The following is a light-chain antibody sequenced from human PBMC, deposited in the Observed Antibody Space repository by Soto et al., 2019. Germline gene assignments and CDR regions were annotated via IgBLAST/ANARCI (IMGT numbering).Light chain of an antibody. V-gene: IGLV2-14*01. CDR3: CSYTDTSGRV. CDR1: SSDVGGYDY. CDR2: EVN. Sequence: QSVLTQPASVSGSPGQSITISCIGSSSDVGGYDYVSWYQQHPGRAPKVILYEVNIRPSGVSNRFSGSKSGNTASLTISGVQAEDEADYYCCSYTDTSGRVFGGGTKVTVL. J-gene: IGLJ3*02.